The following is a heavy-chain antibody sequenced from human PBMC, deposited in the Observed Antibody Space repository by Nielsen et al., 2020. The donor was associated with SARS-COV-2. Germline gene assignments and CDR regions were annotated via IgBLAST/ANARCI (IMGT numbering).Heavy chain of an antibody. CDR2: IYYSGST. J-gene: IGHJ4*02. V-gene: IGHV4-59*01. CDR3: ARGNYYDSSGYPEFFDY. Sequence: SETLSLTCTVSGGSISSYYWSWIRQPPGKGLEWIGYIYYSGSTNYNPSLKSRVTISVDTSKNQFSLKLSSVTAADTAVYYCARGNYYDSSGYPEFFDYWGQGTLVTVSS. D-gene: IGHD3-22*01. CDR1: GGSISSYY.